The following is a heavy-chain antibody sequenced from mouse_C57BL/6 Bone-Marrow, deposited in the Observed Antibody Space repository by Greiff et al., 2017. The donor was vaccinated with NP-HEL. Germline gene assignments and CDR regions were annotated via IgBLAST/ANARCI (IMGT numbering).Heavy chain of an antibody. CDR3: ASHYYYGSYWYFDV. D-gene: IGHD1-1*01. Sequence: EVKLVESGGGLVQPGGSLSLSCAASGFTFTDYYMSWVRQPPGKALEWLGFIRNKANGYTTEYSASVKGRFTISRDNSQSILYLQMNALRAEDSATYYCASHYYYGSYWYFDVWGTGTTVTVSS. CDR2: IRNKANGYTT. CDR1: GFTFTDYY. V-gene: IGHV7-3*01. J-gene: IGHJ1*03.